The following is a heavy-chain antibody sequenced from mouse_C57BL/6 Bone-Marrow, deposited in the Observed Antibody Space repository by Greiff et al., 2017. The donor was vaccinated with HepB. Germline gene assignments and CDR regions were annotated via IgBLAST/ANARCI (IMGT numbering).Heavy chain of an antibody. V-gene: IGHV14-1*01. Sequence: EVQLQQSGAELVRPGASVKLSCTASGFNIKDYYMHWVKQRPEQGLEWIGRIDPEDGDTEYAPKFQGKATMTADTSSNTAYLQLSSLTSEDTAVYYFTTSPFYYGSSVWYFDVWGTGTTVTVSS. CDR2: IDPEDGDT. D-gene: IGHD1-1*01. J-gene: IGHJ1*03. CDR3: TTSPFYYGSSVWYFDV. CDR1: GFNIKDYY.